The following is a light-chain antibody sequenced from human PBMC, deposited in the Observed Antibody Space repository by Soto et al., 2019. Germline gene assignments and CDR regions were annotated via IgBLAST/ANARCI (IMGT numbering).Light chain of an antibody. CDR3: QQRSNWPLLT. J-gene: IGKJ4*01. V-gene: IGKV3-11*01. CDR2: DAS. CDR1: QSVSNY. Sequence: EIVLTQSPATLSLSPEERAALSCRASQSVSNYLAWYQQKPGQAPRLLIYDASNRATGIPARFSGSGSGTDFTLTISSLEPEDFAVYYCQQRSNWPLLTFGGGTKVEIK.